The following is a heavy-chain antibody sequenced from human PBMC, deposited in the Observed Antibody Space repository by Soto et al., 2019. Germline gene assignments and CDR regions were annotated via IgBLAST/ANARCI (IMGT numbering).Heavy chain of an antibody. V-gene: IGHV3-23*01. CDR1: GFTFSSYA. CDR3: ARDQRGYSYGRFDY. Sequence: EVQLLESGGGLVQPGGSLRLSGEASGFTFSSYAMSWVRQAPGKGLEWVSAISGSGGGTYYADSVKGRFTISRDNSKNTLYLQMNSLRAEDTAVYYCARDQRGYSYGRFDYWGQGTLVTVSS. D-gene: IGHD5-18*01. J-gene: IGHJ4*02. CDR2: ISGSGGGT.